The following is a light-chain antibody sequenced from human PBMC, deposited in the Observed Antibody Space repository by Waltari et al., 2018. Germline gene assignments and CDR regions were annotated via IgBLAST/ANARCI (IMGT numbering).Light chain of an antibody. CDR2: SNN. Sequence: QSVLTQPPSASGTPGQRVTIPCSGRSSNIGSNTVNWYQQLPGTAPKLLVYSNNHRPSGVPDRFSGSKSGTSASLAISGLQSEDEADYYCSAWDDSLNGHVVFGGGTKLTVL. J-gene: IGLJ2*01. V-gene: IGLV1-44*01. CDR1: SSNIGSNT. CDR3: SAWDDSLNGHVV.